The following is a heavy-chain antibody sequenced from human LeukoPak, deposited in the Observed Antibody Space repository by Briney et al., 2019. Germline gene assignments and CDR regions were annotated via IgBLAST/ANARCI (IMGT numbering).Heavy chain of an antibody. D-gene: IGHD2-2*01. CDR2: IYYSGST. CDR3: ARGGCSSTSCHQPNWFDP. Sequence: SEPLSLTCAVSRGSISSYYWSWIRQSPGKGLEWIGYIYYSGSTNYNPSLKSRVTISVDTSKNQFSLKLSSVTAADTAVYYCARGGCSSTSCHQPNWFDPWGQGTLVTVSS. CDR1: RGSISSYY. V-gene: IGHV4-59*01. J-gene: IGHJ5*02.